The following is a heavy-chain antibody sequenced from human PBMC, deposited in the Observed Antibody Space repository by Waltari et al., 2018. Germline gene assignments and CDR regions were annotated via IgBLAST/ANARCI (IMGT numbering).Heavy chain of an antibody. V-gene: IGHV1-69*10. CDR1: GGTFDNFA. CDR2: VIPVFGIS. D-gene: IGHD3-3*01. J-gene: IGHJ1*01. Sequence: QVQMLQSGAEVKMPGSSVQVSCKTSGGTFDNFAISWLRQAPGQGLEWMGGVIPVFGISNYAQKFQDRITITANRSTNTAYLDVSSLRSDDAALYYCAGGGSGTGYYTGHTALNIWGQGTLVTVSS. CDR3: AGGGSGTGYYTGHTALNI.